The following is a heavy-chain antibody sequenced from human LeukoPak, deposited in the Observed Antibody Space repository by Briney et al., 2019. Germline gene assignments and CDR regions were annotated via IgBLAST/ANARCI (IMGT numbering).Heavy chain of an antibody. D-gene: IGHD5-12*01. CDR1: GYTFTSYY. Sequence: ASVKVSCKASGYTFTSYYMHWVRQAPGQGLEWMGIINPSGGSTSYAQKFQGRVTMTRDMSTSTVYMELSSLRSEDTAVYYCARDAYAYGAFDIWGQGTMVTVSS. V-gene: IGHV1-46*01. J-gene: IGHJ3*02. CDR3: ARDAYAYGAFDI. CDR2: INPSGGST.